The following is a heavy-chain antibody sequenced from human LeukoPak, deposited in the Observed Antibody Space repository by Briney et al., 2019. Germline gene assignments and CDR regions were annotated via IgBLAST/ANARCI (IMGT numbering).Heavy chain of an antibody. Sequence: ASVEVSCKASGYTFTSYYMHWVRLAPGQGLEWMGIINPRGGSTTYAQKFQGRVTMTRDTSTSTVYMDLSSLRSEDTAVFYCARGSELDYFDYWGQGTLVTVSS. V-gene: IGHV1-46*01. J-gene: IGHJ4*02. CDR3: ARGSELDYFDY. D-gene: IGHD1-26*01. CDR1: GYTFTSYY. CDR2: INPRGGST.